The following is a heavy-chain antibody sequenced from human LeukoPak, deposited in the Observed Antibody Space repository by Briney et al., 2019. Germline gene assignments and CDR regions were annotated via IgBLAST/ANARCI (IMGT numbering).Heavy chain of an antibody. CDR1: GFTFSSYA. CDR3: AKDIRSGSYYLEVDY. D-gene: IGHD1-26*01. J-gene: IGHJ4*02. CDR2: ISWNSGSI. Sequence: GGSLRLSCAASGFTFSSYAMSWVRQAPGKGLEWVSGISWNSGSIGYADSVKGRFTISRDNAKNSLYLQMNSLRAEDTALYYCAKDIRSGSYYLEVDYWGQGTLVTVSS. V-gene: IGHV3-9*01.